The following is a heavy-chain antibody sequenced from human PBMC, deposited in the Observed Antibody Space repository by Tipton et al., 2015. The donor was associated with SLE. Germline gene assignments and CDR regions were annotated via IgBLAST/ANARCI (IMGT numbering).Heavy chain of an antibody. CDR3: AREGSRGSGSYCKY. D-gene: IGHD3-10*01. CDR1: GYTFTSYG. CDR2: ISVYNGHT. Sequence: QLVQSGAEVKKPGASVKVSCKASGYTFTSYGISWVRQAPGQGLEWMGWISVYNGHTDYAQKVQGRVTMTTDTSTTTAYRELRSLRSDDTAVYYCAREGSRGSGSYCKYWGQGTLVTVSS. J-gene: IGHJ4*02. V-gene: IGHV1-18*01.